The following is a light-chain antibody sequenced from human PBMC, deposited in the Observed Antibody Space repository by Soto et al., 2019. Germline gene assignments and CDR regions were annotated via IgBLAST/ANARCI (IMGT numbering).Light chain of an antibody. J-gene: IGKJ1*01. Sequence: EIAMTQSPATLSVSPGERATLSCRASQSVSSNLAWYQQKPGQAPRLLIYGASTRATGIPARFSGSGSGTEFTLTISSLQSEDFAVYYCQQYNNWPRTFGQGTKVDNK. CDR3: QQYNNWPRT. V-gene: IGKV3-15*01. CDR1: QSVSSN. CDR2: GAS.